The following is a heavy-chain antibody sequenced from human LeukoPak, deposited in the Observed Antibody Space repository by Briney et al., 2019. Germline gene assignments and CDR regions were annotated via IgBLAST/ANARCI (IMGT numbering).Heavy chain of an antibody. CDR3: AKDSRDWSFDY. Sequence: PGGSLRLSCAASGFTFSSYAMTWVRQAPGKGLEWVAAMWYDGSRKDYAGSVKGRFTVSRDVPKNTLYLQMNSLRAEDTAVYYCAKDSRDWSFDYWGQGTLVTVSS. V-gene: IGHV3-33*06. J-gene: IGHJ4*02. CDR1: GFTFSSYA. D-gene: IGHD2-21*01. CDR2: MWYDGSRK.